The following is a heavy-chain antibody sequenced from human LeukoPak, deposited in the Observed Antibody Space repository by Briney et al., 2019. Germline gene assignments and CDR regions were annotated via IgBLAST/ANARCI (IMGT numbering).Heavy chain of an antibody. Sequence: SETLSLTCTVSGGSISSYYWSWIRQPPGKGLEWIGYIYYSGSTNYNPSLKSRVTISVDTSKNQISLKLTSVTAADTAVYYCARGGATYYDILAGFFDYWGQGTLVSVS. D-gene: IGHD3-9*01. CDR2: IYYSGST. CDR3: ARGGATYYDILAGFFDY. CDR1: GGSISSYY. J-gene: IGHJ4*02. V-gene: IGHV4-59*01.